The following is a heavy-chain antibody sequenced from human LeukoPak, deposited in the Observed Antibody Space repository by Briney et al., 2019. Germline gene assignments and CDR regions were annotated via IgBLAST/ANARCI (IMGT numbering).Heavy chain of an antibody. J-gene: IGHJ3*02. CDR2: IIPIFGTA. V-gene: IGHV1-69*05. Sequence: SVKVSCKASGGTFSSYAISWVRQAPGQGLEWMGGIIPIFGTANYAQKFQGRVTITTDESTSTAYMEPSSLRSEDTAVYYCASFSGRVVGAFDIWGQGTMVTVSS. D-gene: IGHD1-26*01. CDR1: GGTFSSYA. CDR3: ASFSGRVVGAFDI.